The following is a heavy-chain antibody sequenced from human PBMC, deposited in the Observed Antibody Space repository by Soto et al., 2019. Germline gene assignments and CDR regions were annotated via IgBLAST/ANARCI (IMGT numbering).Heavy chain of an antibody. J-gene: IGHJ3*02. D-gene: IGHD5-18*01. Sequence: SVKVSCKASEGTFSSYAISWVRQAPGQGLEWMGGIIPIFGTANYAQKFQGRVTITADKSTSTAYMELSSLRSEDTAVYYCARGPGYSYGPHAFDIWGQGTMVTVSS. CDR1: EGTFSSYA. CDR3: ARGPGYSYGPHAFDI. V-gene: IGHV1-69*06. CDR2: IIPIFGTA.